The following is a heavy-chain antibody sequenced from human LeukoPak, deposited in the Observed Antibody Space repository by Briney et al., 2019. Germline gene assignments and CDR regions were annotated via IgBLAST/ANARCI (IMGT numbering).Heavy chain of an antibody. J-gene: IGHJ6*04. Sequence: PGGSLRLSCAASGFTFSSYSMNWVRQAPGKGLEWVSSISSSSSYIYYADSVKGRFTISRDNAKNSLYLQMNSLRAEDTAAYYCARELGFGELCMDVWGKGTTVTVSS. D-gene: IGHD3-10*01. CDR3: ARELGFGELCMDV. V-gene: IGHV3-21*01. CDR2: ISSSSSYI. CDR1: GFTFSSYS.